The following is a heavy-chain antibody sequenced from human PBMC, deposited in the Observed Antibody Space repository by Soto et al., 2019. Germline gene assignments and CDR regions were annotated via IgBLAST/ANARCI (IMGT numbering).Heavy chain of an antibody. CDR2: ISGSGGST. CDR3: AKDRVVRGVISQYYCDY. V-gene: IGHV3-23*01. J-gene: IGHJ4*02. CDR1: GFTFSSYA. D-gene: IGHD3-10*01. Sequence: PGGSLRLSCAASGFTFSSYAMSWVRQAPGKGLEWVSAISGSGGSTYYADSVKGRFTISRDNSKNTLYLQMNSLRAEDTAVYYCAKDRVVRGVISQYYCDYWGQGTLGTVSA.